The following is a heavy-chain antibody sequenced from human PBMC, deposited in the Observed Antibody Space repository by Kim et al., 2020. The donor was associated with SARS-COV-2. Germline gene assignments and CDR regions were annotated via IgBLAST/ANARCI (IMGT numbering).Heavy chain of an antibody. Sequence: LKRQVTISVDTSKNQFSLKLSSVTAADTAVYYCARHQEGYCSSTSCWSSDYWGQGTLVTVSS. CDR3: ARHQEGYCSSTSCWSSDY. D-gene: IGHD2-2*01. J-gene: IGHJ4*02. V-gene: IGHV4-39*01.